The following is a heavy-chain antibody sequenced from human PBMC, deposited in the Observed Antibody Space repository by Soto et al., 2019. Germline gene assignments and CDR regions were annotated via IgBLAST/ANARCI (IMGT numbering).Heavy chain of an antibody. Sequence: SETLSLTSTVSGGSISSSSYYWGWIRQPPGKGLEWIGSIYYSGSTYYNPSLKSRVTISVDTSKNQFSLKLSSVTAADTAVYYCARHGGYCSSTSCYLDYYYMDVWGKGTTVTVSS. CDR3: ARHGGYCSSTSCYLDYYYMDV. CDR1: GGSISSSSYY. V-gene: IGHV4-39*01. D-gene: IGHD2-2*01. J-gene: IGHJ6*03. CDR2: IYYSGST.